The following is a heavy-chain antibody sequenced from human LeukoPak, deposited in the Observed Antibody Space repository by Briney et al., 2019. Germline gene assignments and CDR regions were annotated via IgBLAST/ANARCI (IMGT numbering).Heavy chain of an antibody. CDR3: ARWPQSDFDY. Sequence: PSETLSLTCTVSGGSISSSSYYWGWIRQPPGKGLEWIGCIYYSGSTYYNPSLKSRVTISVDTSKNQFSLKLSSVTAADTAVYYCARWPQSDFDYWGQGTLVTVSS. D-gene: IGHD3-3*01. CDR1: GGSISSSSYY. CDR2: IYYSGST. V-gene: IGHV4-39*01. J-gene: IGHJ4*02.